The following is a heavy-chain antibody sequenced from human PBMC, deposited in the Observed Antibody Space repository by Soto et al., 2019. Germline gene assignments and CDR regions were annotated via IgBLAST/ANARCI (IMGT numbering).Heavy chain of an antibody. CDR2: IIPILGIA. CDR3: ARPATIAAAGTLQAFDI. V-gene: IGHV1-69*02. D-gene: IGHD6-13*01. J-gene: IGHJ3*02. Sequence: ASVKVSCKASGGTFSSYTISWVRQAPGQGLEWMGRIIPILGIANYAQKFQGRVTITRDISTSTAYMELSSLRSEDTAVYYCARPATIAAAGTLQAFDIWGQGTMVTVSS. CDR1: GGTFSSYT.